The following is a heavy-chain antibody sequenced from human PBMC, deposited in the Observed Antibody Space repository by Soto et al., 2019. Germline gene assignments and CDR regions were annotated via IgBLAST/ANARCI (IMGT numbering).Heavy chain of an antibody. J-gene: IGHJ4*02. CDR2: IIPIFGTA. Sequence: GASVKVSCKASGGTFSSYAISWVRQAPGQGLEWMGGIIPIFGTANYAQKFQGRVTITADESTSTAYMELSSLRSEDTAVYYCARGRPGVEMATGYYFDYWGQGTLVT. CDR3: ARGRPGVEMATGYYFDY. V-gene: IGHV1-69*13. D-gene: IGHD5-12*01. CDR1: GGTFSSYA.